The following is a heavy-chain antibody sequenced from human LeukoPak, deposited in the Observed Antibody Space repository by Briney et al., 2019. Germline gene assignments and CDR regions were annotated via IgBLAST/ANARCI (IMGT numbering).Heavy chain of an antibody. CDR2: INPNSGGT. J-gene: IGHJ3*02. CDR3: ARDHLLPDTAMVTGAFDI. CDR1: GYTFTGYY. Sequence: ASVKVSCKASGYTFTGYYMHWVRQAPGQGLEWMGWINPNSGGTNYAQKFQGRVTMTRDTSISTAYMELSRLRSDDTAVYYCARDHLLPDTAMVTGAFDIWGQGIMVTVSS. D-gene: IGHD5-18*01. V-gene: IGHV1-2*02.